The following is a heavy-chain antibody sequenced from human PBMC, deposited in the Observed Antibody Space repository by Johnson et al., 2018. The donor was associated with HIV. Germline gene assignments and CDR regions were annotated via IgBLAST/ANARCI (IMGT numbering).Heavy chain of an antibody. CDR3: ARELSHDAFDI. J-gene: IGHJ3*02. V-gene: IGHV3-74*01. CDR2: VNSDGSSL. D-gene: IGHD3-3*02. CDR1: GFTFSNYW. Sequence: VQLVESGGGLVQPGGSLRLSCAASGFTFSNYWMHWVRQAPGQGLVWVSRVNSDGSSLSYVDSVKGRFTISRDNAKNTLYLQMNSLRAEDTAAYYCARELSHDAFDIWGQGTMVTVSS.